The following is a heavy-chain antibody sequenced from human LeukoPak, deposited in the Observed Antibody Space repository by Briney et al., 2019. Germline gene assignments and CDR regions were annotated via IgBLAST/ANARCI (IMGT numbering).Heavy chain of an antibody. D-gene: IGHD3-22*01. J-gene: IGHJ4*02. CDR3: ARANHYESSGWFEFWA. CDR1: GYTFTGYY. V-gene: IGHV1-2*02. Sequence: ASVTVSCKASGYTFTGYYMHWVRQAHGQGLEWMGWINPNSGGTNYAQKFQGRVTMTRDTSISTAYMELSRLRSDDTAVYYCARANHYESSGWFEFWAWGQGTLVTVSS. CDR2: INPNSGGT.